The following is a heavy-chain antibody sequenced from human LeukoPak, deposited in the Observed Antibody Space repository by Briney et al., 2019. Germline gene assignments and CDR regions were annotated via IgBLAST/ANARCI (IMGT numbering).Heavy chain of an antibody. J-gene: IGHJ5*02. Sequence: GGSLRLSCAASGFTFSSYAMSWVRQAPGKGLEWVSAISGSGGSTYYADSVEGRFTISRDNSKNTLYLQMNSLRVEDTAVYYCAKPSGMIVSCFDPWGQGTLVTVSS. CDR1: GFTFSSYA. D-gene: IGHD3-22*01. CDR3: AKPSGMIVSCFDP. CDR2: ISGSGGST. V-gene: IGHV3-23*01.